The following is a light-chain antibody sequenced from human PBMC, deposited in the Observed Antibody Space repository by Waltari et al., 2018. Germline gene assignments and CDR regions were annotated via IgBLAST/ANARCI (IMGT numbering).Light chain of an antibody. CDR3: QQYSSFST. J-gene: IGKJ2*01. V-gene: IGKV1-5*03. CDR2: IAS. Sequence: DIQMTQSPSTLSASVGDRVTISCRASQSVGTWLAWYQQKPGKAPKLLIYIASSLESGVPSRFSGSGSVTDFTLTISSLQPDDFATYSCQQYSSFSTFGQGTKVDI. CDR1: QSVGTW.